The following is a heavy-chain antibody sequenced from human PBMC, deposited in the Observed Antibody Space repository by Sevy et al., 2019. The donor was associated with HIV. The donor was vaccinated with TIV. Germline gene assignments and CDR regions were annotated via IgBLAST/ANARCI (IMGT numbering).Heavy chain of an antibody. D-gene: IGHD3-22*01. CDR1: GYTLTKLS. CDR3: ATTKDYYESSGDPFDY. Sequence: ASVKVSCKVSGYTLTKLSMHWVRQVRGKGLEWMGSFDPEDGKRIYAQKFQGRFTMTEDTSTDTGDLDLNSLRSEDSAVYFCATTKDYYESSGDPFDYWGQGTLVTVSS. CDR2: FDPEDGKR. V-gene: IGHV1-24*01. J-gene: IGHJ4*02.